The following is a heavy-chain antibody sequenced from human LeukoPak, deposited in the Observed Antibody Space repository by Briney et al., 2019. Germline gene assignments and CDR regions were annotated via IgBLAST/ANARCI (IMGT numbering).Heavy chain of an antibody. D-gene: IGHD3-10*01. CDR1: GFTFDDYG. Sequence: PGGSLILSCAASGFTFDDYGMSWVRQAPGKGLEWVSGINWNGGSTGYADSVKGRFTISRDNAKNSLYLQMNSLRAEDTALCYCASHGVWFGELSSYYYYGMGVWGQGTTVTVSS. CDR3: ASHGVWFGELSSYYYYGMGV. V-gene: IGHV3-20*04. CDR2: INWNGGST. J-gene: IGHJ6*02.